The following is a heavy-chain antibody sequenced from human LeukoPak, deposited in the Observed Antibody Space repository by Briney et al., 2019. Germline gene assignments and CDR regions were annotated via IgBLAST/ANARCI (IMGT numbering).Heavy chain of an antibody. J-gene: IGHJ4*02. Sequence: KASETLSLTCTVSGVSISSYYWSWIRQPPGKGLEWIGYIYYSGSTNYNPSLKSRVTIPVDTSKNQFSLKLSSVTAADTAVYYCARVSGGTYPDYWGQGTLVTVSS. D-gene: IGHD1-26*01. CDR2: IYYSGST. V-gene: IGHV4-59*01. CDR3: ARVSGGTYPDY. CDR1: GVSISSYY.